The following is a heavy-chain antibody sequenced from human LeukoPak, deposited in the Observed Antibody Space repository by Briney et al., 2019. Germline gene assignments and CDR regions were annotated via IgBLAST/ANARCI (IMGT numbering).Heavy chain of an antibody. J-gene: IGHJ4*02. CDR1: GFTFSSYG. V-gene: IGHV3-30*02. D-gene: IGHD2-8*01. Sequence: GGSLRLSCAASGFTFSSYGMHWVRQAPGKGLEWVAFIRYDGSNKYYADSVKGRSTISRDNSKNTLYLQMNSLRAEDTAVYYCAKGGKSGCTNGVCSLGYWGQGTLVTVSS. CDR3: AKGGKSGCTNGVCSLGY. CDR2: IRYDGSNK.